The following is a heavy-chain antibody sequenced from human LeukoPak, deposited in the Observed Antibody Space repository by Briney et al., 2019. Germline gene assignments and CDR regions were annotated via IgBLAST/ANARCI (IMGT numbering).Heavy chain of an antibody. J-gene: IGHJ4*02. CDR3: ARGASYYYDSSGYYN. CDR1: GFTFDDYG. CDR2: INWNGGGT. V-gene: IGHV3-20*04. Sequence: PGGSLRLSCAASGFTFDDYGMSWVRQAAGKGLEWVSGINWNGGGTGYADSVKGRFTISRDSAKNSLYLQMNTPRAEDTALYYCARGASYYYDSSGYYNWGQGTLVTVSS. D-gene: IGHD3-22*01.